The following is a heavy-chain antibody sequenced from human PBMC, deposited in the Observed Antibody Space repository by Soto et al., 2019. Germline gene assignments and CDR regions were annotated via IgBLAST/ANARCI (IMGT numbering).Heavy chain of an antibody. CDR3: ARGAGPYDFWPFDY. J-gene: IGHJ4*02. Sequence: GGSLRLSCAASGFTFSSYSMNWVRQAPGKGLEWVSYISSSSSTIYYADSVKGRFTISRDNAKNSLYLQMNSLRAEDTAVYYCARGAGPYDFWPFDYWGQGTLVTV. D-gene: IGHD3-3*01. CDR2: ISSSSSTI. V-gene: IGHV3-48*01. CDR1: GFTFSSYS.